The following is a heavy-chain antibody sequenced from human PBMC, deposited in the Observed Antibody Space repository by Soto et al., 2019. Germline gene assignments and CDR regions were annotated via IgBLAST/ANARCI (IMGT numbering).Heavy chain of an antibody. D-gene: IGHD2-8*01. CDR3: ARPRVSEYCTNGVCSGDYFDY. V-gene: IGHV4-31*03. Sequence: QVQLQESGPGLVKPSQTLSLTCTVSGGSISSGGYYWSWILQHPGKGLAWIGYIYYSGSTYYNPSPKRRVTISGDTSKNQFSLKLSSVTAADTAVYYCARPRVSEYCTNGVCSGDYFDYCGQGPLVTVSS. J-gene: IGHJ4*02. CDR1: GGSISSGGYY. CDR2: IYYSGST.